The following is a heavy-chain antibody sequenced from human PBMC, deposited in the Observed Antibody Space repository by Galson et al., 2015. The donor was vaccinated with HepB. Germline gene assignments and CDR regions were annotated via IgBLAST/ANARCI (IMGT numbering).Heavy chain of an antibody. Sequence: SLRLSCAASGFTFSCYGMHWVRQAPGRGLEWVAVIWYDGSNKYYADSVKGRFTISRDNSKNTLYLQMNSLRAEDTAVYYCARGGLRYCSTTSCPLDYWGQGTLVTVSS. D-gene: IGHD2-2*01. V-gene: IGHV3-33*08. CDR1: GFTFSCYG. J-gene: IGHJ4*02. CDR3: ARGGLRYCSTTSCPLDY. CDR2: IWYDGSNK.